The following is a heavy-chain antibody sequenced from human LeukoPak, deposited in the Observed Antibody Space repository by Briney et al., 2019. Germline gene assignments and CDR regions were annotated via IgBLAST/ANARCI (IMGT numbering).Heavy chain of an antibody. Sequence: SETLSLTCTVSGGSISSYYWSWIRQPAGKGLEWIGRIYTSGSTNYNPSLKSRVTMSVDTSKNQFSLKLSSVTAADTAVYYCALTPQDPISTGPDAFDIWGQGTMVTVSS. CDR3: ALTPQDPISTGPDAFDI. CDR2: IYTSGST. D-gene: IGHD3-9*01. J-gene: IGHJ3*02. V-gene: IGHV4-4*07. CDR1: GGSISSYY.